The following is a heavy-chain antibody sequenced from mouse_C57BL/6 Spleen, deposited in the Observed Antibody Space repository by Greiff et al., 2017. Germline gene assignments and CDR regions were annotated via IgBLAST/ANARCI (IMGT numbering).Heavy chain of an antibody. D-gene: IGHD4-1*01. Sequence: VKLQQPGAELVRPGSSVKLSCKASGYTFTSYWMDWVKQRPGQGLEWIGNIYPSDSETHYNQKFKDKATLTVDKSSSTAYMQLSSLTSEDSAVYYCARDWDGCFDYWGQGTTLTVSS. CDR2: IYPSDSET. CDR1: GYTFTSYW. CDR3: ARDWDGCFDY. J-gene: IGHJ2*01. V-gene: IGHV1-61*01.